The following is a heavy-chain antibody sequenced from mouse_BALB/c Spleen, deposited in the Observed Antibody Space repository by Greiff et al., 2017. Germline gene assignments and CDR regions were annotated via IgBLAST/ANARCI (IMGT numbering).Heavy chain of an antibody. CDR1: GFSLTSYG. CDR2: IWAGGST. V-gene: IGHV2-9*02. CDR3: ARAYGSSSYYYAMDY. Sequence: VKVVESGPGLVAPSQSLSITCTVSGFSLTSYGVHWVRQPPGKGLEWLGVIWAGGSTNYNSALMSRLSISKDNSKSQVFLKMNSLQTDDTAMYYCARAYGSSSYYYAMDYWGQGTSVTVSS. D-gene: IGHD1-1*01. J-gene: IGHJ4*01.